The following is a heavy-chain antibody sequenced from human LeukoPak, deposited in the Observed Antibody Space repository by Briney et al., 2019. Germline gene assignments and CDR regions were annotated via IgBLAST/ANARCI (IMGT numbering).Heavy chain of an antibody. CDR1: GFTFSNAW. CDR2: IKSKTDGGTT. CDR3: AKLWTIRVKIGDY. D-gene: IGHD5-12*01. J-gene: IGHJ4*02. V-gene: IGHV3-15*01. Sequence: GGSLRLSCAASGFTFSNAWMSWVRQAPGKGLEWVGRIKSKTDGGTTDYSAPVKGTFTIARDDSKNTLYMQMSSLRAEDTAVYYCAKLWTIRVKIGDYWGQGTLVTVSS.